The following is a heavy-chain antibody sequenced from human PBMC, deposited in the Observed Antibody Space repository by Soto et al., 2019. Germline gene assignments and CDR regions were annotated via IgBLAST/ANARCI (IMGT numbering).Heavy chain of an antibody. CDR3: AKYQPMTQPRPYFDC. D-gene: IGHD3-22*01. V-gene: IGHV1-8*02. Sequence: ASVKVSCKASGGTFSSYAINWVRQATGQGLEWMGWMNPNSGNTGYAQKFQGRVTMTRNTSISTAYMELSSLRSEDTAIYYCAKYQPMTQPRPYFDCWGQGTLVTVSS. CDR2: MNPNSGNT. CDR1: GGTFSSYA. J-gene: IGHJ4*02.